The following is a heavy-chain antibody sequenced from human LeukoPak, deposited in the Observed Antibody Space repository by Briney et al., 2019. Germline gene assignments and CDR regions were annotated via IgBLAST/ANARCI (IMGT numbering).Heavy chain of an antibody. CDR2: IKQDGSEK. CDR3: ARESSGSCLDR. V-gene: IGHV3-7*01. J-gene: IGHJ5*02. D-gene: IGHD1-26*01. CDR1: GFTFSSYW. Sequence: GGSLRLSCAASGFTFSSYWMSWVRQAPGKGLEWVANIKQDGSEKYYVDSVKGRFTISRDNAKNSLYLQMSSLRDDDTAVYYCARESSGSCLDRWGQGTLVTVSS.